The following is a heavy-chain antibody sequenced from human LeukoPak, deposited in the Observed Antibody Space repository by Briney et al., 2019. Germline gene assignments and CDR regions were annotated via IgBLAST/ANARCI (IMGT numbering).Heavy chain of an antibody. Sequence: ASVKVSCKASGYTFTGYYMHWVRQAPGQGLEWMGWINPNSGGTNYAQKFQGRVTMTRDTSISTAYMELSRLRSDDTAVYYCASTYSSSWYWFGYWGQGTLVTVSS. CDR2: INPNSGGT. V-gene: IGHV1-2*02. D-gene: IGHD6-13*01. J-gene: IGHJ4*02. CDR1: GYTFTGYY. CDR3: ASTYSSSWYWFGY.